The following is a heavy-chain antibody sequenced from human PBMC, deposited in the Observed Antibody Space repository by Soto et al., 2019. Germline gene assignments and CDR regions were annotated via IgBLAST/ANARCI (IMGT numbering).Heavy chain of an antibody. CDR3: AKNETRRPGFDP. CDR2: IYYTGST. CDR1: GGSISNGNYY. Sequence: QVQLQESGPGLVKPSQTLSLTCTVSGGSISNGNYYWTWIRQLPGKGLEWIGNIYYTGSTSYNPSLKSRVTLSIDTSKNQFSLKLRSVVAADTAMYYCAKNETRRPGFDPWGQGTLVTVSS. V-gene: IGHV4-31*03. J-gene: IGHJ5*02.